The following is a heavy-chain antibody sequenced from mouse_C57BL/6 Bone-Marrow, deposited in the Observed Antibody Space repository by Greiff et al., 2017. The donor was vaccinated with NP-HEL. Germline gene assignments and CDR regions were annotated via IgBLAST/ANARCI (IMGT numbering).Heavy chain of an antibody. J-gene: IGHJ2*01. CDR2: IDPSDSYT. CDR3: ARGVYYYGSSPHYYFDY. V-gene: IGHV1-69*01. D-gene: IGHD1-1*01. Sequence: QVQLKESGAELVMPGASVKLSCKASGYTFTSYWMHWVKQRPGQGLEWIGEIDPSDSYTNYNQKFKGKSTLTVDKSSSTAYMQLSSLTSEDSAVYYCARGVYYYGSSPHYYFDYWGQGTTLTVSS. CDR1: GYTFTSYW.